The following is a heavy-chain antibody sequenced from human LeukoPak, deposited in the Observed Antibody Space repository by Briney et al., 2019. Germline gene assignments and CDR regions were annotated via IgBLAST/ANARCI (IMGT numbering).Heavy chain of an antibody. D-gene: IGHD1-1*01. V-gene: IGHV1-69*06. CDR3: AARDNGNDLLSYHAMDV. CDR1: GGSFSRYA. J-gene: IGHJ6*04. Sequence: SVKVSCKASGGSFSRYAFAWVRQAPGQGREGMGGIMPVLDTGSYAQGFQGRVTITADRSTSTAYMELRSLRPEDTALYYCAARDNGNDLLSYHAMDVWGNGTTVTVSS. CDR2: IMPVLDTG.